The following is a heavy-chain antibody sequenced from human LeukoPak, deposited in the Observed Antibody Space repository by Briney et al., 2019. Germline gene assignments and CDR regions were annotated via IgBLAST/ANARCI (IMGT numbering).Heavy chain of an antibody. D-gene: IGHD3-3*01. CDR1: GGSISSGSYY. Sequence: PSETLSLTCTVSGGSISSGSYYWSWIRQPAGKGLEWIGYIYYSGSTNYNPSLKSRVTISVDTSKNQFSLKLSSVTAADTAVYYCARVLYDFWSGYFWFDPWGQGTLVTVSS. CDR2: IYYSGST. V-gene: IGHV4-61*10. J-gene: IGHJ5*02. CDR3: ARVLYDFWSGYFWFDP.